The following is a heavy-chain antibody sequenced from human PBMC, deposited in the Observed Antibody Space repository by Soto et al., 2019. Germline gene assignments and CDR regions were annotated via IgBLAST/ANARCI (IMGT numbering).Heavy chain of an antibody. CDR1: GFTFSGSA. CDR3: TRPHYYDYVWGSYSDAFDI. J-gene: IGHJ3*02. V-gene: IGHV3-73*02. Sequence: EVQLVESGGGLVQPGGSLKLSCAASGFTFSGSAMHWVRQASGKGLEWVGRIRSKANSYATAYAASVKGRFTISRDDSKNTAYLQMNGLKTEDTAVYYCTRPHYYDYVWGSYSDAFDIWGQGTMVTVSS. D-gene: IGHD3-16*01. CDR2: IRSKANSYAT.